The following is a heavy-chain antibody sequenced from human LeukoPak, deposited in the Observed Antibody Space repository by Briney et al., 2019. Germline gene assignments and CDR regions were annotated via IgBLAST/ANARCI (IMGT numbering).Heavy chain of an antibody. Sequence: ASVKVSCKASGGTFSSYAISWVRQATGQGLEWMGWMNPNSGNTGYAQKFQGRVTMTRNTSISTVYMELSSLRSEDTAVYYCAAYVWGSFDYWGQGTLVTVSS. D-gene: IGHD3-16*01. J-gene: IGHJ4*02. V-gene: IGHV1-8*02. CDR1: GGTFSSYA. CDR2: MNPNSGNT. CDR3: AAYVWGSFDY.